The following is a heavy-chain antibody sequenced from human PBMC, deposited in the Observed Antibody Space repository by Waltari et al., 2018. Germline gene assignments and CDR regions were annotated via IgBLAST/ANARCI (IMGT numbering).Heavy chain of an antibody. V-gene: IGHV3-74*01. CDR1: GFSFSDYW. J-gene: IGHJ4*02. CDR3: ARDTPGDGIDY. Sequence: DVQLVESGGGIGQPGGSLRLSCVASGFSFSDYWLHWVRQDPEKGLVWGEKVNQDGTHTTYAASVKGRFTVSRDNAKNTVYLQMNSLRADDTAVYFCARDTPGDGIDYWGQGTLVTVSS. CDR2: VNQDGTHT. D-gene: IGHD7-27*01.